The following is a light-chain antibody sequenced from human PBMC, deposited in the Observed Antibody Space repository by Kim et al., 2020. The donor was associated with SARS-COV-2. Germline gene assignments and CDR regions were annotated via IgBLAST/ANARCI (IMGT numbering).Light chain of an antibody. Sequence: VSPGESATPSCRASQTISRSYLAWYQKRPGQAPRLLIYGVSSRATGIPDRFSGSGSGTDFTLTISSLEPEDSAVYYCQHYGSSDTFGQGTKLEI. CDR3: QHYGSSDT. CDR1: QTISRSY. V-gene: IGKV3-20*01. CDR2: GVS. J-gene: IGKJ2*01.